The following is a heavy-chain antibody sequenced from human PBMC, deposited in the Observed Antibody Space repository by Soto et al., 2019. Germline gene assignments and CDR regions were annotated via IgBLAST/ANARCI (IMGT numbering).Heavy chain of an antibody. D-gene: IGHD6-13*01. V-gene: IGHV1-46*01. J-gene: IGHJ6*02. CDR3: AGVGIAGSYGMDV. CDR2: INPSGGST. CDR1: GYTFASYY. Sequence: GASVKVSCKASGYTFASYYIHWVRQAPGQGLEWMGIINPSGGSTSYAQKFQGRVTMTRDTSTSTVYMELSSLRSEDTAVYYCAGVGIAGSYGMDVWGQGTTVTVSS.